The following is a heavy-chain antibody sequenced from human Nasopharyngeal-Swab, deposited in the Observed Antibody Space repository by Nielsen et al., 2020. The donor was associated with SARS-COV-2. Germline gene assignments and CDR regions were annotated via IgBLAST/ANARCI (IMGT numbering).Heavy chain of an antibody. Sequence: ASVKVSCKASGYNFTTYDFNWVRQAPGQGLEWMGWINPNSGGTNYAQKFQGRVTMTRDTSISTAYMELSRLRSDDTAVYYCAREKTRSVTIFGVVIAWGQGTLVTVSS. CDR3: AREKTRSVTIFGVVIA. V-gene: IGHV1-2*02. CDR2: INPNSGGT. D-gene: IGHD3-3*01. J-gene: IGHJ4*02. CDR1: GYNFTTYD.